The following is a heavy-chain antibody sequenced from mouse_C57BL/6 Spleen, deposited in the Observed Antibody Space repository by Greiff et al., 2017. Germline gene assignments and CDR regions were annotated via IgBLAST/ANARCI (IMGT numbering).Heavy chain of an antibody. V-gene: IGHV1-74*01. J-gene: IGHJ3*01. CDR1: GYTFTSYW. D-gene: IGHD6-1*01. CDR3: ASLFLFAY. CDR2: IHPSDSDT. Sequence: QVQLKQPGAELVKPGASVKVSCKASGYTFTSYWMHWVKQRPGQGLEWIGRIHPSDSDTNYKQTFKGKATLTVDKSSSTAYMQLSILISEASAVYYCASLFLFAYWGQGALVTVSA.